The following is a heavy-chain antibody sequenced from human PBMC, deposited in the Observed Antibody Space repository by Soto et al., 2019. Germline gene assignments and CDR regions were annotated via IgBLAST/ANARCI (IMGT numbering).Heavy chain of an antibody. CDR1: GFTFSNYA. J-gene: IGHJ4*02. Sequence: EVQLLDSGGGWVQPGGSLRFSWAASGFTFSNYAMTWFRQGPGKGLEWVSGISGRGGRLYYADSVKGRFTISRDNSKSTLYLQMNSLRAEDTAVYYCAKAYFVWSSEQPYYFDYWGQGTLVTVSS. CDR3: AKAYFVWSSEQPYYFDY. V-gene: IGHV3-23*01. CDR2: ISGRGGRL. D-gene: IGHD3-16*01.